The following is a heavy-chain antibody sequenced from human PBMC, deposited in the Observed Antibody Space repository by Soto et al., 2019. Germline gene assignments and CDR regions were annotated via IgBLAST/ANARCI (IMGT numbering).Heavy chain of an antibody. D-gene: IGHD3-3*01. Sequence: QVQLQESGPGLVKPSETLSLTCTVSGGSISSYYWSWIRQPQGKGLEWIGYIYYSGSTNYNPSLKSRVTISLDTSKNQFSLKLSSVTAADTAVYYCARDLRITIFGVAGWFDPWGQVTLVTVSS. CDR3: ARDLRITIFGVAGWFDP. CDR1: GGSISSYY. J-gene: IGHJ5*02. V-gene: IGHV4-59*01. CDR2: IYYSGST.